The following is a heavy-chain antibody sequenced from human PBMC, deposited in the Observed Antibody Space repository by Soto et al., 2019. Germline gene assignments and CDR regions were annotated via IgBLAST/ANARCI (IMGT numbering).Heavy chain of an antibody. J-gene: IGHJ6*02. CDR2: IIPILDVS. D-gene: IGHD3-10*01. CDR3: AQMWFGELWHGMDV. V-gene: IGHV1-69*02. Sequence: SVKVSCKASGGDFNSYTLSWVRQAPGQGPEWMGTIIPILDVSKNAQKFQGRVTITADKSTATVHMELRSLKSEDTAIYYCAQMWFGELWHGMDVWGQGTTVTVSS. CDR1: GGDFNSYT.